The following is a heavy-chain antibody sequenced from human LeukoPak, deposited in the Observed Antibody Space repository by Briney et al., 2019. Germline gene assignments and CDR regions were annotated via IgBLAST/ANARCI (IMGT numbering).Heavy chain of an antibody. J-gene: IGHJ4*02. CDR3: ARDFSGGNNWDY. Sequence: PSETLSLTCTVSGGSISSGSYYWSWIRQPAGKGLEWIGRIYTSGSTNYNPSLKSRVTISVDTSKNQFSLNLYSVTAADTAVYYCARDFSGGNNWDYWGREPWSPSPQ. D-gene: IGHD2/OR15-2a*01. CDR1: GGSISSGSYY. V-gene: IGHV4-61*02. CDR2: IYTSGST.